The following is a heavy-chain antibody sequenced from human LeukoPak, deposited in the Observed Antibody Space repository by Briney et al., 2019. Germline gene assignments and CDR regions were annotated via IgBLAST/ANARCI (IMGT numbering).Heavy chain of an antibody. CDR1: GFTFSSYA. D-gene: IGHD6-13*01. CDR3: AKSDPFIEGAGMFDY. J-gene: IGHJ4*02. CDR2: VSKGGGST. Sequence: GGSLRLSCAASGFTFSSYAMSWVRQAPGKGLEWVSAVSKGGGSTYYADSVKGRFTISRDNAKNTLYLQVNRLRAEDTAIYYCAKSDPFIEGAGMFDYWGRGTLVTVSS. V-gene: IGHV3-23*01.